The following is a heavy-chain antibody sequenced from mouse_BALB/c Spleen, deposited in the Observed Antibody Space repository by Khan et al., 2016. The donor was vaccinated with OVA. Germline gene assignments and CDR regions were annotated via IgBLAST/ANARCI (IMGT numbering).Heavy chain of an antibody. CDR1: GYSITSDYA. CDR2: INYSGDT. V-gene: IGHV3-2*02. J-gene: IGHJ3*01. Sequence: EVQLQESGPGLVKPSQSLSLTCTVTGYSITSDYAWNWNRQFPGNKLEWMGYINYSGDTSKNPYLKGRMSISRDTSKNQFFLQLNSVTTEDTATYYCVRLSTYWGQGTLVTVSA. CDR3: VRLSTY.